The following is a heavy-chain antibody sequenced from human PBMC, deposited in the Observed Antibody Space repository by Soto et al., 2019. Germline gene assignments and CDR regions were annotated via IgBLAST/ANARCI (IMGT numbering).Heavy chain of an antibody. CDR1: GGSIISGGYY. CDR3: ARDGGYCSSTSCYGSYYGMDV. V-gene: IGHV4-31*03. D-gene: IGHD2-2*01. J-gene: IGHJ6*02. CDR2: IYYSGST. Sequence: RSLTCTVSGGSIISGGYYWSWIRQHPGKGLEWIGYIYYSGSTYYNPSLKSRVTISVDTSKNQFSLKLSSVTAADTAVYYCARDGGYCSSTSCYGSYYGMDVWGQGTTVTVSS.